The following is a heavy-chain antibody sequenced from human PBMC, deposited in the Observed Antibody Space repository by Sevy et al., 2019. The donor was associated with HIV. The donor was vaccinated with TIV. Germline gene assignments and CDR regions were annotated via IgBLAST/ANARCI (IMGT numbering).Heavy chain of an antibody. J-gene: IGHJ6*02. CDR2: ISFSGVAK. D-gene: IGHD3-10*02. V-gene: IGHV3-23*01. CDR3: ANPPSNHDVLHYYGMDV. Sequence: GGSLRLSCVGSGFTFGSYGMSWVRQPPGKGLEWVSSISFSGVAKFYADSVRGRLPISRDNSKNILYLQMNSLRAEDTAVYFCANPPSNHDVLHYYGMDVWGQGTTVTVSS. CDR1: GFTFGSYG.